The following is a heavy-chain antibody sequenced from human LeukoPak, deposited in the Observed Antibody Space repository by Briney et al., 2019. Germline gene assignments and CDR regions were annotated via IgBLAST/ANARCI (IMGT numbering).Heavy chain of an antibody. D-gene: IGHD2-2*02. CDR1: GFTFSSYG. CDR2: IWYDGSNK. J-gene: IGHJ5*02. CDR3: ARARGYCSSTSCYSWFDP. V-gene: IGHV3-33*01. Sequence: GGSLRLSCAASGFTFSSYGMHWVRQAPGKGLEWVAVIWYDGSNKYYADSVKGRFTISRDNSKNTLYLQMNSLRAEDTAVYYCARARGYCSSTSCYSWFDPWGQGTLVTVSS.